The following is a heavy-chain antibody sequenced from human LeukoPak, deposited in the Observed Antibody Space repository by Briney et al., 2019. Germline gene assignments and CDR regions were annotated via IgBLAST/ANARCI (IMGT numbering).Heavy chain of an antibody. D-gene: IGHD6-13*01. Sequence: ASVKVSCKASGYTFTGYYMHWVRQAPGQGLEWMGWINPNSGGTNYAQKFQGRVTMTRDTSISTAYMELRSLRSDDTAVYYCARDYYPAAGIDYWGQGTLVTVSS. J-gene: IGHJ4*02. CDR2: INPNSGGT. CDR1: GYTFTGYY. CDR3: ARDYYPAAGIDY. V-gene: IGHV1-2*02.